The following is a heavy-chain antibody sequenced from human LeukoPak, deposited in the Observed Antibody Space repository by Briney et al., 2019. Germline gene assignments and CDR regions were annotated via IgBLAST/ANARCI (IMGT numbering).Heavy chain of an antibody. CDR2: IDSDGSNT. CDR3: ARDDYGDYYFDY. D-gene: IGHD4-17*01. Sequence: AGGSLRLSCAASGFTFNNYWMHWVRRAPGKGLVWVSRIDSDGSNTNYADSVKGRFTVSRDNAKNTLYPQMNSLRAEDTAVYYCARDDYGDYYFDYWGQGTLVTVSS. V-gene: IGHV3-74*01. J-gene: IGHJ4*02. CDR1: GFTFNNYW.